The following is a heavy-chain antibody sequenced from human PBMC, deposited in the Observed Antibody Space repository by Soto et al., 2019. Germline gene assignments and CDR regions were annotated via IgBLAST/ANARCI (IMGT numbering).Heavy chain of an antibody. CDR1: GGTVASSHW. CDR3: AREIVTAGGNNYFDP. CDR2: VYHTGDT. J-gene: IGHJ5*02. D-gene: IGHD2-21*02. Sequence: LRRPLSLTCGVSGGTVASSHWWSWVRQSPGGGLEWTGNVYHTGDTNLNPSLQSRVTISVDKSNNQFSLRLNSLTAADTAVYFCAREIVTAGGNNYFDPWGPGTLVTVSS. V-gene: IGHV4-4*01.